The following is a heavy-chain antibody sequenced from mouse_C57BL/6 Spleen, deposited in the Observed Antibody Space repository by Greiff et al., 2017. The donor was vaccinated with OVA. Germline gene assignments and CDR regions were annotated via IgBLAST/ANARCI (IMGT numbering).Heavy chain of an antibody. CDR3: ARSYDGYSY. V-gene: IGHV1-26*01. D-gene: IGHD2-3*01. Sequence: VQLQQSGPELVKPGASVKISCKASGYTFTDYYMNWVKQSQGKSLEWIGDINPNNGGTSYKQKFKGKATLTVDKSSSTAYMELRSLTSEDSAVYYCARSYDGYSYWGQGTTLTVSS. CDR1: GYTFTDYY. J-gene: IGHJ2*01. CDR2: INPNNGGT.